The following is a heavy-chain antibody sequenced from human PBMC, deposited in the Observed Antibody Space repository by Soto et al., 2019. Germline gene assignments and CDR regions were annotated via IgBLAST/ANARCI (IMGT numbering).Heavy chain of an antibody. CDR1: GFTFSSYG. CDR3: AKPLRSGGGIGY. J-gene: IGHJ4*02. CDR2: ISYDGSNK. V-gene: IGHV3-30*18. Sequence: ESGGGVVQPGRSLRLSCAASGFTFSSYGMHWVRQAPGKGLEWVAVISYDGSNKYYADSVKGRFTISRDNSKNTLYLQMNSLGGGGTGVDYWAKPLRSGGGIGYWGQGTLVTVSS. D-gene: IGHD3-16*01.